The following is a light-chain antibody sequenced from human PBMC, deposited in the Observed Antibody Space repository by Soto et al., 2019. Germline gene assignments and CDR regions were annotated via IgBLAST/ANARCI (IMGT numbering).Light chain of an antibody. V-gene: IGKV1-12*01. CDR1: QGISNW. CDR3: QQGNSFPVT. J-gene: IGKJ5*01. CDR2: AAS. Sequence: DIQMTQSPSSVSASVGDRVTITCRASQGISNWLAWYQQKPWKAPKLLIYAASSLQSGVPSRFSGSGSGTDFTLTISSLQPEDFATYSCQQGNSFPVTFGQGTRLEIK.